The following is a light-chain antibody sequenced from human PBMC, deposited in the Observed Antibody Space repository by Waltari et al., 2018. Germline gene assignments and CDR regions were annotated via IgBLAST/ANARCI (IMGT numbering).Light chain of an antibody. CDR1: SSDVGGYNY. J-gene: IGLJ1*01. CDR3: NSYSSSSTYV. CDR2: DVS. Sequence: QSALTQPASVSGSPGQSITISCTGTSSDVGGYNYVSWYQQHPGRAPKRMISDVSYRPSGVSNRFSGSKSGNTASLTISGLQTEDEADYYCNSYSSSSTYVFGTGTTVTVL. V-gene: IGLV2-14*03.